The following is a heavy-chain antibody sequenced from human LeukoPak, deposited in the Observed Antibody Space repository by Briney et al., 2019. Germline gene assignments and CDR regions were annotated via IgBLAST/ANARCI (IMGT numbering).Heavy chain of an antibody. J-gene: IGHJ4*02. CDR1: GFTFSSYW. D-gene: IGHD3-10*01. CDR2: ISTDGTST. V-gene: IGHV3-74*01. CDR3: AKDVVAGIGRSFYY. Sequence: GGSLRLSCAASGFTFSSYWMHWVRQAPGEGLVWVSRISTDGTSTSYADSVKGRFTISRDNAKNSLYLQMNSLRAEDTALYYCAKDVVAGIGRSFYYWGQGTLVTVSS.